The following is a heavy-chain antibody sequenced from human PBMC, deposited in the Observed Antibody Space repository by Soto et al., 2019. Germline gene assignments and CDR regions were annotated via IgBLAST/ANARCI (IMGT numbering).Heavy chain of an antibody. J-gene: IGHJ6*02. CDR3: ARDDCSSTSCYLDV. CDR1: GYTFTSYG. Sequence: HVQLVQSGAAVKKPGASVKVSCKASGYTFTSYGISWVRQSPGQGLEWMGWISAYNGNTNYAQKLQGRVTMTTDTSTSTAYIELRSLRSDDTAVYYCARDDCSSTSCYLDVLGQGTTVTVSS. V-gene: IGHV1-18*04. D-gene: IGHD2-2*01. CDR2: ISAYNGNT.